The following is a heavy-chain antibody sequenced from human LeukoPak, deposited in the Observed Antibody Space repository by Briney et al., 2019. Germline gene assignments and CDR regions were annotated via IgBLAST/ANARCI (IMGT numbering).Heavy chain of an antibody. V-gene: IGHV3-7*01. CDR2: IKPDGSET. CDR1: GFTFTSSW. CDR3: AGGVISRFDY. J-gene: IGHJ4*02. D-gene: IGHD3-10*01. Sequence: GESLRLSCAASGFTFTSSWMSWVRQSPGKGLEWVAGIKPDGSETFYSDSVRGRFTISRDNAKNSLYLQMNSLRAEDTAVYYCAGGVISRFDYWGQGTLVTVSS.